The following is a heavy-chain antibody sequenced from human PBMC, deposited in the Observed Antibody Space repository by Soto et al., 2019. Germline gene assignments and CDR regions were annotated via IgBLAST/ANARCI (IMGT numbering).Heavy chain of an antibody. CDR1: GGSFSGYY. V-gene: IGHV4-34*01. CDR3: ARDLWGYCGADCYPLDV. CDR2: INHSGST. D-gene: IGHD2-21*02. Sequence: SETLSLTCAVYGGSFSGYYWTWIRQPPGTGLEWIGEINHSGSTNYNPSLKSRVTISVDTSKNQFSLKLNSVTASDTAVYYCARDLWGYCGADCYPLDVWGQGTTVTVSS. J-gene: IGHJ6*02.